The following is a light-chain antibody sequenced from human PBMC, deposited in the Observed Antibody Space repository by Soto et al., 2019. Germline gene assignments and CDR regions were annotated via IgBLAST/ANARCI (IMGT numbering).Light chain of an antibody. Sequence: QSVLTQPASVSGSPGQSIAISCTGSSSYVGGYKYVSWYQQHPGKAPKLMIYDVSNRPSGVSDRFSGSKSGNTASLTIPGLQSEDEADYYCSSYTSSNSYVFGTGTKVTVL. V-gene: IGLV2-14*03. CDR1: SSYVGGYKY. CDR2: DVS. J-gene: IGLJ1*01. CDR3: SSYTSSNSYV.